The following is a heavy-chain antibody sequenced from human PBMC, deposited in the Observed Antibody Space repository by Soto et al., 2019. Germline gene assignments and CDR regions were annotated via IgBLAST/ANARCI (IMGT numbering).Heavy chain of an antibody. Sequence: PGGSLRLSCAASGFTFSSYAMHWVRQAPGKGLEWVAVISYDGSNKYYADSVKGRFTISRDNSKNTLYLQMNSLRAEDTAVYYCAVRGSYYDAFDIWGQGTMVTVSS. CDR2: ISYDGSNK. CDR3: AVRGSYYDAFDI. CDR1: GFTFSSYA. D-gene: IGHD1-26*01. V-gene: IGHV3-30-3*01. J-gene: IGHJ3*02.